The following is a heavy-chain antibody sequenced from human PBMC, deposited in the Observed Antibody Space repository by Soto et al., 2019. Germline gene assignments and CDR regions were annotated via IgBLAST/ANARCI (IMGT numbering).Heavy chain of an antibody. D-gene: IGHD2-15*01. J-gene: IGHJ3*01. V-gene: IGHV1-18*01. Sequence: QVQLVQSGAEVKKPAASVKVTCKTSGYTFTGYGINWVRQAPGHGLEWMGWISVFNGNTKYGQNIQDRVIMTTDTATSTAYMELRSLRSDDTAVYFCRRDGSGGIIDSWGQGTMLIVSS. CDR2: ISVFNGNT. CDR3: RRDGSGGIIDS. CDR1: GYTFTGYG.